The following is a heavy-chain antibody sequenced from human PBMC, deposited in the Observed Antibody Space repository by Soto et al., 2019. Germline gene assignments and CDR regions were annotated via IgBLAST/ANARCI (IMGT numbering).Heavy chain of an antibody. V-gene: IGHV3-23*01. CDR2: ISGSGGST. D-gene: IGHD6-19*01. J-gene: IGHJ4*02. CDR3: ATLPHSGWHPRIDY. Sequence: GGSLRLSCAASGFTFSSYAMSWVRQAPGKGLEWVSAISGSGGSTYYADSVKGRFTISRDNSKNTLYLQMNSLRAEDTAVYYCATLPHSGWHPRIDYWGQGTLVTVSS. CDR1: GFTFSSYA.